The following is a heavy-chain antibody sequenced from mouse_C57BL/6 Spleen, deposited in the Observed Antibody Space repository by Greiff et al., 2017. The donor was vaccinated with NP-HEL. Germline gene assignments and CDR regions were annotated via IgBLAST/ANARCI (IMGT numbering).Heavy chain of an antibody. V-gene: IGHV1-64*01. Sequence: QVQLQQPGAELVKPGASVKLSCKASGYTFTSYWMHWVKQRPGQGLEWIGMIHPNSGSTNYNEKFKSKATLTVDKSSSTAYMQLSSLTSEDSAVYYCARGYGSSYWDFDVWGTGTTVTVSS. CDR2: IHPNSGST. CDR3: ARGYGSSYWDFDV. J-gene: IGHJ1*03. D-gene: IGHD1-1*01. CDR1: GYTFTSYW.